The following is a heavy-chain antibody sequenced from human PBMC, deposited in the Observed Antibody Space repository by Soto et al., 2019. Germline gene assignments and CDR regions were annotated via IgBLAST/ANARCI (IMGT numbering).Heavy chain of an antibody. V-gene: IGHV3-23*01. Sequence: EVQLLESGGGLVQPGGSLRLTCVGSGFTFRNQDMRWVRQAPGKGLEWVSGISGRGGVTYYADSVKGRFTISRDNSNNTRNLQMNNLRANDTAVYYCAKDRQSRSYYESAGHYNDWGQGTLVTVSS. D-gene: IGHD3-22*01. CDR2: ISGRGGVT. CDR1: GFTFRNQD. CDR3: AKDRQSRSYYESAGHYND. J-gene: IGHJ4*02.